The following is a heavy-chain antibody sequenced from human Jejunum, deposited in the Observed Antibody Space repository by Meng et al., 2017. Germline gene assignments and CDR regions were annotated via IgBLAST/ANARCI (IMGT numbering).Heavy chain of an antibody. J-gene: IGHJ4*02. CDR3: ARAYCTDVSCHDFFDS. CDR1: GLSLSRTNW. V-gene: IGHV4-4*02. D-gene: IGHD2-8*01. Sequence: AQPQEYAPGLVNPSGPLSLTCPASGLSLSRTNWGSGVRQPPGKGLEWIGKIDPSESTHYNPSLKGRVTISADRSKNQFSLRLTSVTAADTAIYYCARAYCTDVSCHDFFDSWGQGTLVTVSS. CDR2: IDPSEST.